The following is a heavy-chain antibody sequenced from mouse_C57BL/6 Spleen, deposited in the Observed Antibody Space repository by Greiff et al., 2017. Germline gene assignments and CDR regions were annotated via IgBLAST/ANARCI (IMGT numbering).Heavy chain of an antibody. D-gene: IGHD6-1*01. Sequence: QVQLQQPGAELVLPGASVKLSCKASGYTFTTYWMHWVKQRPGQGLEWIGEIDPSDSYSNSYHNISGKSTLTVDKSYSTAYMQLSDQTSMDSAVYYCARWQRYAMDYWGQGTSVTVSS. V-gene: IGHV1-69*01. CDR1: GYTFTTYW. J-gene: IGHJ4*01. CDR3: ARWQRYAMDY. CDR2: IDPSDSYS.